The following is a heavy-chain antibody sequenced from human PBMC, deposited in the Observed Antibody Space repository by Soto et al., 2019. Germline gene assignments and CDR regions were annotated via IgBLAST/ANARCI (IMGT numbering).Heavy chain of an antibody. CDR3: TVRGRLGYYYYGMDV. Sequence: QVQLVQSGAEVKKPGSSVKVSCKASGGTFSSYAISWVRQAPGQGLEWMGGIIPIFGTANYAQKFQGRVTITADESTSTAYMELSSLRSEDTAGYYCTVRGRLGYYYYGMDVWGQGTTVTVSS. D-gene: IGHD3-16*01. CDR1: GGTFSSYA. V-gene: IGHV1-69*12. J-gene: IGHJ6*02. CDR2: IIPIFGTA.